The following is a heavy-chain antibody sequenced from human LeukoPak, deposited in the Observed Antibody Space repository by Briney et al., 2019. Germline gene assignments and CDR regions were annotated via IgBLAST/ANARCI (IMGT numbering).Heavy chain of an antibody. CDR1: GGSFSGYY. D-gene: IGHD3-9*01. Sequence: KPSETLSLTCAVYGGSFSGYYWSWIRQPPGKGLEWIGEINHSGSTNYNPSLKSRVTISVDTSKNQFSLKLSSVTAADTAVYYCARGPPYYYDILTGYYLADYWGQGTLVTVS. V-gene: IGHV4-34*01. CDR2: INHSGST. J-gene: IGHJ4*02. CDR3: ARGPPYYYDILTGYYLADY.